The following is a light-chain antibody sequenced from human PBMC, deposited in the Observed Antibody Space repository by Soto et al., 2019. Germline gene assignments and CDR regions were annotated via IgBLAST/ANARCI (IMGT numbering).Light chain of an antibody. CDR2: EGS. CDR3: STYITSSTL. J-gene: IGLJ2*01. V-gene: IGLV2-14*01. CDR1: SSDVGGYNY. Sequence: QSALTQPASVSGSPGQSITISCTGTSSDVGGYNYVSWYQQHPGKAPKLIIFEGSDRPSGISHRFSGSRSGNTASLTISGLQAEDEAEYYCSTYITSSTLFGGGTKLTVL.